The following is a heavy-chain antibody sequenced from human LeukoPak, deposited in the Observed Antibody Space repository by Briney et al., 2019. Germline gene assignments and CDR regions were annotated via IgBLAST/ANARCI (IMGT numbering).Heavy chain of an antibody. CDR1: GGSLSSYY. CDR3: ARDEHGDFQGFDY. Sequence: PSETLSLTCTVSGGSLSSYYWTWIRQPPGKGLEWIGYIYYTGSTSYNPSLKSRVTISVQTSKNQFSLKLSSVTAADTAVYYCARDEHGDFQGFDYWGQGTRVTVSS. V-gene: IGHV4-59*01. D-gene: IGHD4-17*01. J-gene: IGHJ4*02. CDR2: IYYTGST.